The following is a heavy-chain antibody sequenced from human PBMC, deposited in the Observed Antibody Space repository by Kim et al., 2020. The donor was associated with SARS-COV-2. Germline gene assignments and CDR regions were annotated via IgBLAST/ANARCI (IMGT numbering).Heavy chain of an antibody. CDR3: ARWEMAPGYGMDV. Sequence: YAQKFQGRVTITADKSTSTAYMELSSLRSEDTAVYYCARWEMAPGYGMDVWGQGTTVTVSS. V-gene: IGHV1-69*02. D-gene: IGHD1-26*01. J-gene: IGHJ6*02.